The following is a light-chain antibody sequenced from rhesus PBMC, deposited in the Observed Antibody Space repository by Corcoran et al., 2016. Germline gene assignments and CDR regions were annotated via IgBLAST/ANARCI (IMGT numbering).Light chain of an antibody. V-gene: IGKV2-78*01. CDR1: QSLLHSNGYTY. CDR3: LQDIQLPFT. CDR2: LGS. J-gene: IGKJ3*01. Sequence: DIVMTQTPLSLPVTPGEPASISCRSSQSLLHSNGYTYLFWYLQKPRQSSQLLIYLGSNRASGVPDRFSGSGSGTDCTLKIGRVEAEYVGVYYCLQDIQLPFTFGPGTKLDIK.